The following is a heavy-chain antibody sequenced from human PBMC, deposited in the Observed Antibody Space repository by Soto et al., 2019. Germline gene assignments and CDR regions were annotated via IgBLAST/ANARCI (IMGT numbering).Heavy chain of an antibody. V-gene: IGHV1-18*01. CDR1: GYTFTSYG. D-gene: IGHD3-3*01. CDR3: ARDYGITIFGVVTPNGMDV. Sequence: EASVKVSCKASGYTFTSYGISWVRQAPGQRLEWMGWISAYNGNTNYAQKLQGRVTMTTDTSTSTAYMELRSLRSDDTAVYYCARDYGITIFGVVTPNGMDVWGQGTTVTVSS. CDR2: ISAYNGNT. J-gene: IGHJ6*02.